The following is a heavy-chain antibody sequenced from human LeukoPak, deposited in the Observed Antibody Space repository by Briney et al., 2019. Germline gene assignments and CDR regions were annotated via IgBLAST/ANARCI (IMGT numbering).Heavy chain of an antibody. CDR3: ARLPDTAMVNYGY. Sequence: ASVKVSCKASGYTFTGYYMHWVRQAPGQGLEWMGWINPNSGGTNYAQKFQGRVTMTRDTSISTAYMELSRLRSDDTAVYYCARLPDTAMVNYGYWGQGTLVTVSS. CDR2: INPNSGGT. J-gene: IGHJ4*02. CDR1: GYTFTGYY. V-gene: IGHV1-2*02. D-gene: IGHD5-18*01.